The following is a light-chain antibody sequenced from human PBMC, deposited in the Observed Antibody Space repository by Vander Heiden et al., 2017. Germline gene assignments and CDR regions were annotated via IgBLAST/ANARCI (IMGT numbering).Light chain of an antibody. V-gene: IGLV2-14*03. Sequence: QSALTQPASVSRSPGQPITISCTGTSSDVGGHNYVAWYQQHPGKAPKVMIYDVNDRPSGISSRFFGTKSGNTASLTISGLQAEDEADYYCCSYTSRNTLIFGGGTKVTVL. CDR2: DVN. CDR1: SSDVGGHNY. J-gene: IGLJ2*01. CDR3: CSYTSRNTLI.